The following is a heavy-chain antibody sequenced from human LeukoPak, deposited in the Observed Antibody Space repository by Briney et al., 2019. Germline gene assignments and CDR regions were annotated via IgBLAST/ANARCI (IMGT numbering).Heavy chain of an antibody. D-gene: IGHD3-10*02. CDR2: IRYDGSEK. CDR3: AELGITMIGGV. Sequence: GGSLRLSCESSGFTFSSNGMHWVRQAPGKGLEWVAFIRYDGSEKYYADSVKGRFTISRDNAKNSLYLQMNSLRAEDTAVYYCAELGITMIGGVWGKGTTVTVSS. CDR1: GFTFSSNG. V-gene: IGHV3-30*02. J-gene: IGHJ6*04.